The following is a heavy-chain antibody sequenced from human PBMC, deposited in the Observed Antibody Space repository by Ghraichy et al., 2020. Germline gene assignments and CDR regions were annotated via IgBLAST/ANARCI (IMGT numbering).Heavy chain of an antibody. V-gene: IGHV3-30*04. CDR3: ARDLLAAAGTPSFFDY. CDR1: GFTFSSYA. Sequence: GGSLRLSCAASGFTFSSYAMHWVRQAPGKGLEWVAVISYDGSNKYYADSVKGRFTISRDNSKNTLYLQMNSLRAEDTAVYYCARDLLAAAGTPSFFDYWGQGTLVTVSS. CDR2: ISYDGSNK. J-gene: IGHJ4*02. D-gene: IGHD6-13*01.